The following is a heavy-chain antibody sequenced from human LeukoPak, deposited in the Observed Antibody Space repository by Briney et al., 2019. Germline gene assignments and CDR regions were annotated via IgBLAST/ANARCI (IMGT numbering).Heavy chain of an antibody. J-gene: IGHJ2*01. Sequence: PSETLSLTCTVSGGSISSYYWTWIRQHPVKGLEWIGFIYHSGRTNYNPSLKGRVTISIDTSRTQFSLKLDSVTAADTSVYYCARAGVTAIQVWYFDLWGRGTRVTVSS. CDR2: IYHSGRT. CDR3: ARAGVTAIQVWYFDL. CDR1: GGSISSYY. D-gene: IGHD2-21*02. V-gene: IGHV4-59*06.